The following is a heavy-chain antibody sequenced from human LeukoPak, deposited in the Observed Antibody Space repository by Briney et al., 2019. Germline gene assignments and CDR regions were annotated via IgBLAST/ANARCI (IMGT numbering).Heavy chain of an antibody. Sequence: GESLKISCKTSGYSFSSYWIGSVRQMSGKGLQWMGIIYPDNSYSTYSPSFQGQVTISADKSISTAYLQWSSLKASDTAVYYCARQGQWLYPNWFDPWGQGTLVTVSS. V-gene: IGHV5-51*01. J-gene: IGHJ5*02. CDR2: IYPDNSYS. CDR1: GYSFSSYW. CDR3: ARQGQWLYPNWFDP. D-gene: IGHD6-19*01.